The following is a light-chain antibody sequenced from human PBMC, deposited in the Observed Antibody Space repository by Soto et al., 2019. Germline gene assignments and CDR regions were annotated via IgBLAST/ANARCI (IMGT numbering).Light chain of an antibody. V-gene: IGKV1-12*01. CDR2: AAS. Sequence: DIQMYQSPSTLSASVEDRVTITCRASQSISSWLASYQQKPGKAPKLLIYAASSLQSGVPSRFSGSGFGTDFTLTISSLQPEDSAIYYCQQADTFPITFGQGTRLEIK. J-gene: IGKJ5*01. CDR1: QSISSW. CDR3: QQADTFPIT.